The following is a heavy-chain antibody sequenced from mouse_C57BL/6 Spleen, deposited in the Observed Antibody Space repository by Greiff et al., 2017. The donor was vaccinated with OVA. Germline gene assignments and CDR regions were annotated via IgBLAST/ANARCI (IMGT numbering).Heavy chain of an antibody. CDR2: FYPGDGDT. Sequence: QVQLQQSGAELVKPGASVKISCKASGYAFSSYWMNWVKQRPGKGLEWIGQFYPGDGDTNYNGKFKGKATLTADKSSSTAYMQLSSLTSEDSAVYFCARAYGSSPFDYWGQGTTLTVSS. V-gene: IGHV1-80*01. CDR3: ARAYGSSPFDY. D-gene: IGHD1-1*01. CDR1: GYAFSSYW. J-gene: IGHJ2*01.